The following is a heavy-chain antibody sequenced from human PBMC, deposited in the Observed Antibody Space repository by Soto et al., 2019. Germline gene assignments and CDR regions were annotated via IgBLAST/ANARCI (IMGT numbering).Heavy chain of an antibody. V-gene: IGHV3-30-3*01. CDR3: ARDRVDTAMVLDY. CDR2: ISYDGSNK. D-gene: IGHD5-18*01. Sequence: GGSLRLSCAASGFTCSSYAMHWVRQAPGKGLEWVAVISYDGSNKYYADSVKGRFTISRDNSKNTLYLQMNSLRAEDTAVYYCARDRVDTAMVLDYWGQGTLVTVSS. J-gene: IGHJ4*02. CDR1: GFTCSSYA.